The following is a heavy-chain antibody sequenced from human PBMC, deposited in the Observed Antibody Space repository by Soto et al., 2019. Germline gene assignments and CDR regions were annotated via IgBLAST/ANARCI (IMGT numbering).Heavy chain of an antibody. CDR2: ISAYNGNT. CDR1: GYTFTSYG. Sequence: QVQLVQSGAEVKKPGASVKVSCKASGYTFTSYGISWVRQAPGQGLEWMGWISAYNGNTNYAQKLQRRVTMTTDTSTSTAYMELRSLRSDDSAVYYCATHGSGIAALRRRNYFDYWGQGTLVTVSS. V-gene: IGHV1-18*01. J-gene: IGHJ4*02. D-gene: IGHD6-13*01. CDR3: ATHGSGIAALRRRNYFDY.